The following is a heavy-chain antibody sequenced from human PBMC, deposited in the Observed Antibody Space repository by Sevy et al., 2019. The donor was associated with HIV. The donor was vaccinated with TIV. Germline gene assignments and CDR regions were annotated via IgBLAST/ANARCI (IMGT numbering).Heavy chain of an antibody. Sequence: GGSLRLSCAASGFTFSSYGMHWVRQAPGKGLEWVAVIWYDGSNKYYADSVKGRFTISRDNSKNTLYLQMNSLRAEDTDVYYCEREKEYYYDSSGYYYFDYWGQGTLVTVSS. CDR2: IWYDGSNK. CDR1: GFTFSSYG. J-gene: IGHJ4*02. D-gene: IGHD3-22*01. V-gene: IGHV3-33*01. CDR3: EREKEYYYDSSGYYYFDY.